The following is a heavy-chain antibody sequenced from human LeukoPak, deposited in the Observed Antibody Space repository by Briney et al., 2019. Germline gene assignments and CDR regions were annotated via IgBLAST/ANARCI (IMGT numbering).Heavy chain of an antibody. CDR3: ARVQREYSSSWYHVRPFDP. D-gene: IGHD6-13*01. CDR1: GGSISSSTYY. Sequence: PSETLSLTCTVSGGSISSSTYYWGWIRQPPGKGLEWIGSIYYSGSTYYNPSLKSRVTISVDTSKNQFSLKLSSVTAADTAVYYCARVQREYSSSWYHVRPFDPWGQGTLVTVSS. V-gene: IGHV4-39*07. J-gene: IGHJ5*02. CDR2: IYYSGST.